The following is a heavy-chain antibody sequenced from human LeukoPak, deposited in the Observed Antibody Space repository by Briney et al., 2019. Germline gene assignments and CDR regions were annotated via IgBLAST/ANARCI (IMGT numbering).Heavy chain of an antibody. V-gene: IGHV4-34*01. CDR1: VESFSGYD. J-gene: IGHJ4*02. D-gene: IGHD3-10*01. CDR3: GREVRIPLRPIDY. CDR2: INHSGST. Sequence: PSETLSLTCAVYVESFSGYDWSWIREPPWKGLEWIGEINHSGSTNYNPSLKSRLTISVDTSKNQLFLKLTSVTAADTSVYYCGREVRIPLRPIDYWGQGTLVTVSS.